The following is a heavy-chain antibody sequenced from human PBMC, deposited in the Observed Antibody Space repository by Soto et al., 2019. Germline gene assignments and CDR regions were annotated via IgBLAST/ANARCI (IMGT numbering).Heavy chain of an antibody. CDR1: GYSFTSYW. J-gene: IGHJ5*02. Sequence: GESLKISCKGSGYSFTSYWIGWVRQMPGKGLEWMGIIYPGDSDTRYSPSFQGQVTISADKSISTAYLQWSGLKASDTAMYYCAREPASSGNWFDPWGQGTLVTVSS. CDR2: IYPGDSDT. V-gene: IGHV5-51*01. CDR3: AREPASSGNWFDP. D-gene: IGHD6-19*01.